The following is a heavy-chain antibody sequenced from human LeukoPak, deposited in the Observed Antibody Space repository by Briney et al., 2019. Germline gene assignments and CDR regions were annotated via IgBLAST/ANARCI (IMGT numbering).Heavy chain of an antibody. CDR1: GFTFSSYR. CDR2: ISSSSSYI. CDR3: ARDRASDILTGYYNPSPSYYVMDV. V-gene: IGHV3-21*01. D-gene: IGHD3-9*01. J-gene: IGHJ6*02. Sequence: GGSLRLSCAASGFTFSSYRMNWVRQAPGKGLEWVSSISSSSSYIYYADSVKGRFTISRDNAKNSLYLQMNSLRAEDTAVYYCARDRASDILTGYYNPSPSYYVMDVWGQGATVTVSS.